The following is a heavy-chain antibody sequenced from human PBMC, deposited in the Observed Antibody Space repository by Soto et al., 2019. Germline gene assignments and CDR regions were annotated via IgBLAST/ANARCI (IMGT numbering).Heavy chain of an antibody. Sequence: SETLSLTCTFSGVSISSGGYYLSWIRQHPGKGLEWIGYIYYSGSTYYNPSLKSRVTISVHTSNSQFSLELSSVTAADTAVYYCARGLITGSQYSGGWYYFDSWGQGTQVTVSS. CDR3: ARGLITGSQYSGGWYYFDS. D-gene: IGHD1-26*01. CDR1: GVSISSGGYY. CDR2: IYYSGST. J-gene: IGHJ4*02. V-gene: IGHV4-31*03.